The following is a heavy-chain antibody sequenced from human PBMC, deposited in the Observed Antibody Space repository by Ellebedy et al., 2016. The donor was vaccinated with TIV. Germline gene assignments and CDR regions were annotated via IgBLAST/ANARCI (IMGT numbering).Heavy chain of an antibody. D-gene: IGHD1-26*01. CDR3: ARADFSGIYFYYYGMDV. J-gene: IGHJ6*02. Sequence: SETLSLTXTVSGGSISSYYWSWIRQPAGKGLEWIGRIYTSGSTNYNPSLKSRITMSVDTSKNQFSLKLSSVTAADTAVYYCARADFSGIYFYYYGMDVWGQGTTVTVSS. CDR2: IYTSGST. CDR1: GGSISSYY. V-gene: IGHV4-4*07.